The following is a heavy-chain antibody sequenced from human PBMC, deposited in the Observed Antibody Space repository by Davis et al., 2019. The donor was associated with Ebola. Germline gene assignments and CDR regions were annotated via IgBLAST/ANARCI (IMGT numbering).Heavy chain of an antibody. Sequence: LRLSCTVSGGSINSGGYSWNWIRQHPGKGLECIGYIYHTESTYYSPSLKSRATISIDTSKNQFSLNLSSVTAADTAVYYCARAQSGYSGYVSYYYGMDVWGHGTSVTVSS. CDR3: ARAQSGYSGYVSYYYGMDV. D-gene: IGHD5-12*01. CDR2: IYHTEST. CDR1: GGSINSGGYS. V-gene: IGHV4-31*03. J-gene: IGHJ6*02.